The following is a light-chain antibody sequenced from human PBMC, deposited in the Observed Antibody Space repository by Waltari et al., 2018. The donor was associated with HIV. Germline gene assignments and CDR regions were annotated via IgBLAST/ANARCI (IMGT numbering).Light chain of an antibody. J-gene: IGLJ2*01. CDR1: SSDVGSYNL. Sequence: QSALTQPASVSGSPGQSITISCTGTSSDVGSYNLVSVYQQNPDKAPKLMIYEVSKRPSGVSNRFSGSKSGNTASLTISGLQAEDEAAYYCCSYAGSSTLIFGGEPKLTVL. V-gene: IGLV2-23*02. CDR3: CSYAGSSTLI. CDR2: EVS.